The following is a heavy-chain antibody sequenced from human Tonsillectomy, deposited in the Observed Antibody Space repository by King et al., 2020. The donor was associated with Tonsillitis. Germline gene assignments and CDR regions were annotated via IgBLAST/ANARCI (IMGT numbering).Heavy chain of an antibody. CDR3: AKGALWSGGYFDY. V-gene: IGHV3-23*03. D-gene: IGHD3-10*02. Sequence: VQLVESGGGLVQPGGSLRLSCAASGFTFSSYAMSWVRQAPGKGLEWVSVIYSGGSTAYYADSVKGRFTIFRDNSKNTLYLQMNSLRAEDTAVYYCAKGALWSGGYFDYCGQGTLVTVSS. CDR1: GFTFSSYA. J-gene: IGHJ4*02. CDR2: IYSGGSTA.